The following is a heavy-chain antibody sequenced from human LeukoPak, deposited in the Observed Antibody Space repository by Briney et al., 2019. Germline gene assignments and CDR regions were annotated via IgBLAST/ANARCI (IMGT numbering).Heavy chain of an antibody. Sequence: GGSLRLSCTASGFTFGDYAMSWFRQAPGKGLEWVGFIRSKAYGGTTEYAASAKGRFTISRDDSKSIAYLQMNSLKTEDTAVYYCTRDPSRPAAIPFDYWGQGTLVTVSS. CDR3: TRDPSRPAAIPFDY. V-gene: IGHV3-49*03. D-gene: IGHD2-2*01. CDR1: GFTFGDYA. J-gene: IGHJ4*02. CDR2: IRSKAYGGTT.